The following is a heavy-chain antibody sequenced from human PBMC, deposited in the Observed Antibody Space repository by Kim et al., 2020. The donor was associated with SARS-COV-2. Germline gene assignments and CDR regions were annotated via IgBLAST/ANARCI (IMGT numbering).Heavy chain of an antibody. D-gene: IGHD3-10*01. CDR3: LAAIGSRSFDH. J-gene: IGHJ4*02. V-gene: IGHV3-30*04. CDR2: IAYDGSHI. Sequence: GGSLRLSCAASGFTFSAHALHWVRQAPGKGLEWVALIAYDGSHISYPDSVKGRFILSRDNTKSTLYLQMNSLRPEDTAVYYCLAAIGSRSFDHWGQGTL. CDR1: GFTFSAHA.